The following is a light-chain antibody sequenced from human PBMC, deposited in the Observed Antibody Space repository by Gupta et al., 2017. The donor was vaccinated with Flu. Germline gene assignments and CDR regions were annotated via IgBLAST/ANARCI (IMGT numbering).Light chain of an antibody. CDR1: QDINIF. CDR3: QQYKSPPPT. CDR2: ATY. Sequence: DIQVTQSPSSLSASVGDRLTITCRASQDINIFLAWFQQKPGKTPKSLIYATYHLESGVPSRFSGSGSGTNFTLTISSLQPEDFATYYCQQYKSPPPTFGHGTXVDV. J-gene: IGKJ3*01. V-gene: IGKV1-16*01.